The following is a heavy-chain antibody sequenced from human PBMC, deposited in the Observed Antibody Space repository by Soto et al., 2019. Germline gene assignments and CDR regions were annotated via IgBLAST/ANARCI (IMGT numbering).Heavy chain of an antibody. D-gene: IGHD3-16*02. CDR1: GFTFKNYA. CDR2: ISYDGSIE. Sequence: QAGGSLRLSCAASGFTFKNYAMHWVRQAPGKGLEWVAVISYDGSIEFYADSVKGRFTISRDDFKNTMFLQMGSLRVEDTAVYYCAKDGIMITFGGVIVMAPIDYWGQGTLVTVSS. J-gene: IGHJ4*02. CDR3: AKDGIMITFGGVIVMAPIDY. V-gene: IGHV3-30-3*01.